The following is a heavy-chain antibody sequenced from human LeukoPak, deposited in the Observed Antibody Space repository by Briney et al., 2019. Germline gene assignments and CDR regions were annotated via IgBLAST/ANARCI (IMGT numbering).Heavy chain of an antibody. V-gene: IGHV3-53*01. CDR3: ARGMISISQPLYFDY. D-gene: IGHD3-9*01. CDR2: IYSGGRT. CDR1: GFTFSSYE. Sequence: PGGSLRLSCVASGFTFSSYEINWVRQAPGKGLEWVSVIYSGGRTYYADSVKGRFTISRDNSKNTLFLQMNSLRAEDTAVYYCARGMISISQPLYFDYWGQGTLVTVSS. J-gene: IGHJ4*02.